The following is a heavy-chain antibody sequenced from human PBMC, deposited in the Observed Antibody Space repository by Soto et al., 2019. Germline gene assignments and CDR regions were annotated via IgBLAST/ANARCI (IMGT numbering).Heavy chain of an antibody. CDR2: IYPGDSDT. V-gene: IGHV5-51*01. CDR1: GYSFTSYW. CDR3: ARLGIRSYYGIDV. Sequence: GESLKISCKGSGYSFTSYWVGWVRQMPGKGLEWMGIIYPGDSDTRYSPSFQGQVTISADKSISTAYLQWSRLKASDTAMYYCARLGIRSYYGIDVYRQGTTVTTSS. J-gene: IGHJ6*02. D-gene: IGHD1-1*01.